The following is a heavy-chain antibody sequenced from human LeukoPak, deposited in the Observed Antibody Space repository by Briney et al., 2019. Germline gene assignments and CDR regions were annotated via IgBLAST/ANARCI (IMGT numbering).Heavy chain of an antibody. Sequence: NPSETLPLTCTVSGGSISSYYWSWIRQPPGKGLEWIGYIYYSGSTNYNPSLKSRVTISVDTSKNQFSLKLSSVTAADTAVYYCARDRGDFDYWGQGTLVTVSS. CDR2: IYYSGST. J-gene: IGHJ4*02. CDR1: GGSISSYY. D-gene: IGHD1-26*01. V-gene: IGHV4-59*01. CDR3: ARDRGDFDY.